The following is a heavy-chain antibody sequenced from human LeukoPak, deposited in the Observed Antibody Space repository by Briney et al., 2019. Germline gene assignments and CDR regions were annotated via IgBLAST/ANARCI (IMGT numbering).Heavy chain of an antibody. CDR2: INHSGST. V-gene: IGHV4-34*01. J-gene: IGHJ4*02. CDR3: ARGSNDYGDYGHY. CDR1: GGYFSGYY. Sequence: SETLSLTCAVYGGYFSGYYCSWIRQPPGKGLEWIGEINHSGSTNYNPSLKSRVTISEDTSKNQFSLKLSSVTAADTAVYYCARGSNDYGDYGHYWGQGTLVTVSS. D-gene: IGHD4-17*01.